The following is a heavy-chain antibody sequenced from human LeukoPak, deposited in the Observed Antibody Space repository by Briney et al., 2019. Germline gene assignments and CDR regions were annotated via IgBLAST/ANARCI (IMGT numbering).Heavy chain of an antibody. Sequence: SETLSLTCTVSGGSISSGSYYWSWIRQPAGKGLEWIGRIYTSGSTNYNPSLKSRVTISVDTSKNQFSLKLSSVTAADTAVYYCARQALRYFEYDYWGQGTLVTVSS. CDR1: GGSISSGSYY. CDR3: ARQALRYFEYDY. J-gene: IGHJ4*02. V-gene: IGHV4-61*02. CDR2: IYTSGST. D-gene: IGHD3-9*01.